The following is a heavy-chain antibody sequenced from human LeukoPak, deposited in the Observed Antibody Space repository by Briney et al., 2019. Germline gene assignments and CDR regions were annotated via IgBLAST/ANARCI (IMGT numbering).Heavy chain of an antibody. CDR2: ISGSGGST. CDR3: AKDLGKAPTVTTPGYFDL. D-gene: IGHD4-17*01. Sequence: GGSLRLSCAASGFTFSSYAMSWVRQAPGKGLEWVSAISGSGGSTYYADSVKGRFTTSRDNSKNTLYLQMNSLRAEDTAVYYCAKDLGKAPTVTTPGYFDLWGRGTLVTVSS. V-gene: IGHV3-23*01. J-gene: IGHJ2*01. CDR1: GFTFSSYA.